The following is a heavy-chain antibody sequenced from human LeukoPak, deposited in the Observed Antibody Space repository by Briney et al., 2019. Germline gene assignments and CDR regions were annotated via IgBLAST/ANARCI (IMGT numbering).Heavy chain of an antibody. J-gene: IGHJ4*02. Sequence: GGSLRLSCAASGFTFSDYAVNWVRQAPGKGLEWLSSIISSSRSMFYADSVRGRFTISRDNAKKSLYLQMDNLRAEDTAVYFCGVAASCASDIDHWGRGTLVTVSS. CDR2: IISSSRSM. CDR3: GVAASCASDIDH. V-gene: IGHV3-21*01. CDR1: GFTFSDYA. D-gene: IGHD3-3*01.